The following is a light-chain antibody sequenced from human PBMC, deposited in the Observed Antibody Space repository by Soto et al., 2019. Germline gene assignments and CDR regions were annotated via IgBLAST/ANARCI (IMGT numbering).Light chain of an antibody. V-gene: IGKV3-20*01. CDR1: LSDSSNY. J-gene: IGKJ2*01. Sequence: EIVLTQSPGTLSLSPGERATLFCRASLSDSSNYFAWYQQKPGQPPRLLIYGASVRATGVPDRFSGSGSGTVLTLTISRMEPEDXAVYYCQHYGGSLPVYTFGQGTKLQIK. CDR2: GAS. CDR3: QHYGGSLPVYT.